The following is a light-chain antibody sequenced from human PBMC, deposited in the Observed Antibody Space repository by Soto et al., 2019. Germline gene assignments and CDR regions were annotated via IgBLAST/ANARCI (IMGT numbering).Light chain of an antibody. CDR3: QQYGGSSGT. V-gene: IGKV3-20*01. J-gene: IGKJ1*01. Sequence: EIVLTQSPGTLSLSPGERATLSCRASQSVSSNYLALYQQKPGQAPRLLIYGASRRDTGIPDRFSGSASGTDFTVTISRLEPEDFAVYYCQQYGGSSGTFGQGTKVEFK. CDR1: QSVSSNY. CDR2: GAS.